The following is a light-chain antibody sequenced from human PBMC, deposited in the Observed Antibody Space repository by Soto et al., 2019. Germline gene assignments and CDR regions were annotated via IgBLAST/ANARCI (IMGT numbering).Light chain of an antibody. V-gene: IGKV3-15*01. Sequence: EIVMTQFPATLSKSPGESATFSCRASQSISTKLAWYQQRPGQAPRLLMYGASTGATGIPARFSGSGSGTEFTLTISSLQSEDFAVYYCQQYSSWVWTFGQGTK. J-gene: IGKJ1*01. CDR3: QQYSSWVWT. CDR1: QSISTK. CDR2: GAS.